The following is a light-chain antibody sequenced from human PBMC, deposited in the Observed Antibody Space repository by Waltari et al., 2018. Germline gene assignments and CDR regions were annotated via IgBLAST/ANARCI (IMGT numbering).Light chain of an antibody. CDR3: HQYNNWPRT. CDR2: GAS. J-gene: IGKJ1*01. CDR1: QSVGIN. V-gene: IGKV3-15*01. Sequence: EIVMTQSPATLSVSPGERATLSCRASQSVGINLAWYQHKPGQVPRLVIYGASTRATGCPARFSGSGSGTEFTLTISSLQSEDFAVYYCHQYNNWPRTFGQGTKVEIK.